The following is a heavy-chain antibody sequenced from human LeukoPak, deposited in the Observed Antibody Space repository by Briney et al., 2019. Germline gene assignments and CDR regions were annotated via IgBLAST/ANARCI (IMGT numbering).Heavy chain of an antibody. CDR1: GYTFTSYA. V-gene: IGHV7-4-1*02. J-gene: IGHJ6*03. Sequence: ASVKVSCKASGYTFTSYAMNWVRQAPGQGLEWMGWINTNTGNPTYAQGFTGRFVFSLDTSVSTAYLQISSLKAEDTAVYYCARRRDGYNRATYYYYYYMDVWGKGTTVTVSS. CDR3: ARRRDGYNRATYYYYYYMDV. CDR2: INTNTGNP. D-gene: IGHD5-24*01.